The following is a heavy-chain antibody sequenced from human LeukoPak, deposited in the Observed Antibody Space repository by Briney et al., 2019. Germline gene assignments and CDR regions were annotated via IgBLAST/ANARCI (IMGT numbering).Heavy chain of an antibody. CDR2: INHSGST. D-gene: IGHD1-7*01. V-gene: IGHV4-34*01. Sequence: PSETLSLTCAVYGGSFSGYYWSWIRQPPGKGLEWIGEINHSGSTNYNPSLKSRVTISVDTSKNQFSLKLSSVTAADTAVYYCAREFRTGEAKTIFDYWGQGTLVTVSS. J-gene: IGHJ4*02. CDR1: GGSFSGYY. CDR3: AREFRTGEAKTIFDY.